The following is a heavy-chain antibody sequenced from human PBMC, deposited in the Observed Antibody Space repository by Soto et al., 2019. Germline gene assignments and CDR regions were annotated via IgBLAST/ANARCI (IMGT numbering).Heavy chain of an antibody. CDR1: AASFSKYY. V-gene: IGHV4-59*13. Sequence: SETLSLTCTVSAASFSKYYWSWIRQPPGKGLEWIGYIYFNGNTNYNPSLKRRVTISVDTSKKQISLNLTSVTDADTAVYFCASVTFGGVVLAHWGQGTLVTVS. CDR3: ASVTFGGVVLAH. D-gene: IGHD3-16*01. CDR2: IYFNGNT. J-gene: IGHJ4*02.